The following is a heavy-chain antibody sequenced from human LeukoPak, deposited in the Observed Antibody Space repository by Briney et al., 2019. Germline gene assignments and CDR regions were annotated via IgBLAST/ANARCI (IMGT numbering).Heavy chain of an antibody. Sequence: GGSLKLSCEASGFTFSNYGMTWARQAPGKGLEWVAVISYDESDKYYADSVKGRFTISRDNSKNTLYLQMNSLRPEDTAVYYCAKGVVAATNAAYYGMDVWGQGTTVTVSS. CDR2: ISYDESDK. CDR3: AKGVVAATNAAYYGMDV. V-gene: IGHV3-30*18. CDR1: GFTFSNYG. D-gene: IGHD2-15*01. J-gene: IGHJ6*02.